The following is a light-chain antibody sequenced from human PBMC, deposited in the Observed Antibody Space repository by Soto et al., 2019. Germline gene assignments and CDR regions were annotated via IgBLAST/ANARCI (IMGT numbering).Light chain of an antibody. Sequence: DIQMTQSPSSLSASVGDRVTITCQASQDVSNYLNWYQQKPGKAPKLLIYEAFTLQSGVSSRFSGNGSGTEFSLTISSLQADDFGSYYCQHYNTWTFGPGTKVDIK. CDR1: QDVSNY. V-gene: IGKV1-16*01. J-gene: IGKJ1*01. CDR3: QHYNTWT. CDR2: EAF.